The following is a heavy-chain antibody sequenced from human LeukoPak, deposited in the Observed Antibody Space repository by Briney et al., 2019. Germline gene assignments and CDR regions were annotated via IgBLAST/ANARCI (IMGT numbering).Heavy chain of an antibody. Sequence: PSETLSLTCAVYGGSFSGYYWSWIRQPPGKGLEWIGEINHSGSTNYNPSLKSRVTISVDTSKNQFSLKLSSVTAADTAVYYCAREVVPAAILNWFDPWGQGTLVTVSS. V-gene: IGHV4-34*01. CDR2: INHSGST. D-gene: IGHD2-2*01. CDR3: AREVVPAAILNWFDP. J-gene: IGHJ5*02. CDR1: GGSFSGYY.